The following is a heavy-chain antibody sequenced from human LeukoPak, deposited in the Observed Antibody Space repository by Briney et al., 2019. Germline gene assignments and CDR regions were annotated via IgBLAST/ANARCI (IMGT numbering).Heavy chain of an antibody. CDR2: ISYDGSNK. D-gene: IGHD2-2*01. CDR3: ARDQGVVVPAAPILYAFDI. J-gene: IGHJ3*02. CDR1: GFTFSSYA. V-gene: IGHV3-30-3*01. Sequence: GGSLRLSCAASGFTFSSYAMHWVRQAPGKGLEWVAVISYDGSNKYYADSVKGRFTISRDNSKNTLYLQMNSLRAEDTAVYYCARDQGVVVPAAPILYAFDIWGQGTMVTVSS.